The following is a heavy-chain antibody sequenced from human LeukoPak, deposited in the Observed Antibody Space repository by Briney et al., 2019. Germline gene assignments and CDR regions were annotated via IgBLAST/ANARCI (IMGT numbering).Heavy chain of an antibody. CDR3: ARAWITATTSFDY. V-gene: IGHV1-2*02. J-gene: IGHJ4*02. D-gene: IGHD1-7*01. CDR2: INPNSGAT. Sequence: ASVRVSCKASGYTFTGEFMHWVRQRPGQGLEWMGWINPNSGATHYAQKFQGRIIMTRDTSISTAYMELSRLTSDDTAIYYCARAWITATTSFDYWGQGTLVTVSS. CDR1: GYTFTGEF.